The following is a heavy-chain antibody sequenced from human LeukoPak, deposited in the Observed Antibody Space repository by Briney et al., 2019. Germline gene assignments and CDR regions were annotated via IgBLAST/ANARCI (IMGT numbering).Heavy chain of an antibody. CDR3: ARHIGGYYFDY. V-gene: IGHV4-34*01. CDR2: INHSGST. D-gene: IGHD5-12*01. Sequence: SETLSLTFAVYGGSFSGYYWSWIRQPPGKGLEWIGEINHSGSTNYNPSLKSRVTISVDTSKNQFSLKLSSVTAADTAVYYCARHIGGYYFDYWGQGILVTVSS. CDR1: GGSFSGYY. J-gene: IGHJ4*02.